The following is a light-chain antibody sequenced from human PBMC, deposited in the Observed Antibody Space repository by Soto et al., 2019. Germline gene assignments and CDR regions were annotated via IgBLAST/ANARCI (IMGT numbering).Light chain of an antibody. Sequence: DIQMTQSPSSLSASVGDRVTITCRASQIISSYLNWYQQKPGKAPKLLIYAASRLQSGVPSRFSGSGSGTDFTLTISSLQPEDFATYYCQQSYSTPQTFGPGTKVEIK. J-gene: IGKJ1*01. V-gene: IGKV1-39*01. CDR1: QIISSY. CDR3: QQSYSTPQT. CDR2: AAS.